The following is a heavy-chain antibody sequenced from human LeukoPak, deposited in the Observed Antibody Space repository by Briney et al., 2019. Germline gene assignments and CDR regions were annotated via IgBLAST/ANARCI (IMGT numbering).Heavy chain of an antibody. Sequence: PGGSLRLSGAASGFPFRNAWRSWVRQAPGKGREWVGRIKNKRDGGTSDYAAPVKGRFTISRDDSTNTLFLQMNSLQIEDAGVYYCTTWLGSLGPWGQGTLVTVSS. V-gene: IGHV3-15*01. J-gene: IGHJ5*02. CDR2: IKNKRDGGTS. CDR1: GFPFRNAW. D-gene: IGHD5-12*01. CDR3: TTWLGSLGP.